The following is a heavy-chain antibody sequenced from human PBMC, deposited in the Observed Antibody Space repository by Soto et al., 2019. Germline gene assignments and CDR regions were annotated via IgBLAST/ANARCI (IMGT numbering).Heavy chain of an antibody. Sequence: QVQLVQSGTEVKKPGSSVKVSCTASGVTFRNYPINWVRQAPGQGLEWMGSIFPLTDIPDYAQNFQARLTISADKSTSTAYTELSSLTSDDTAMYFCARGPLVVLNYFESWGQGNLVTVSS. CDR2: IFPLTDIP. J-gene: IGHJ4*02. V-gene: IGHV1-69*02. CDR3: ARGPLVVLNYFES. CDR1: GVTFRNYP.